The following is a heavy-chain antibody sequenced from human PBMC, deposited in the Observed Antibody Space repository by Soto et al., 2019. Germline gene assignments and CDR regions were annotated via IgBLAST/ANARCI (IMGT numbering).Heavy chain of an antibody. J-gene: IGHJ4*02. Sequence: QVHLVQSGAEVKKPGASVKVSCKGSGYTFTTYGITWGRQAPGQGLEWMGWISAHNGNTNYAQKLQGRVTVTRDTSTSPAYMELRSLRSDDTAVYYCARGRYGDYWGQGALVTVSS. CDR3: ARGRYGDY. D-gene: IGHD1-1*01. CDR2: ISAHNGNT. V-gene: IGHV1-18*01. CDR1: GYTFTTYG.